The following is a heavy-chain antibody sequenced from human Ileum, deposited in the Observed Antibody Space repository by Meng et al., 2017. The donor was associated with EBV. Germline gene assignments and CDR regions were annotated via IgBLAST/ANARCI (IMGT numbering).Heavy chain of an antibody. CDR2: ISHTGTT. V-gene: IGHV4-34*01. J-gene: IGHJ5*02. CDR1: GGSFSNYY. Sequence: QGHREEWAPVLLNPSETLSLTCGVYGGSFSNYYWTWIRQPPGKGLEWIGEISHTGTTKYNPSLKNRVTISLDTSNNQFSLNLNSVTAADTALYYCARYGTCGANSFYCFDPWGQGTLVTVAS. D-gene: IGHD4-23*01. CDR3: ARYGTCGANSFYCFDP.